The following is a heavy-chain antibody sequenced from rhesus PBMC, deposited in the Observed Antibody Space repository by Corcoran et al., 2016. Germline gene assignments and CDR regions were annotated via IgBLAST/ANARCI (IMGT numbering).Heavy chain of an antibody. CDR2: IYGSGGGT. J-gene: IGHJ4*01. D-gene: IGHD6-13*01. CDR1: GGSISDDYY. CDR3: ARGGSWSLDY. V-gene: IGHV4-106*01. Sequence: QVQLQESGPGLVKPSETLSLTCAVSGGSISDDYYWSWIRQPPGKGLEWIGYIYGSGGGTNYNPSLKNRVTISIDTSKNQFSLKLSSVTAADMAVYYCARGGSWSLDYWGQGVLVTVSS.